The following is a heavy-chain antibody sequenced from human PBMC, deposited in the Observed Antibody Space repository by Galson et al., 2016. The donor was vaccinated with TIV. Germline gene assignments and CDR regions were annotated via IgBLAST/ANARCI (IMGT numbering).Heavy chain of an antibody. D-gene: IGHD6-19*01. CDR1: GFTFSNYD. V-gene: IGHV3-33*08. CDR3: AKQWLKDYYGMDV. J-gene: IGHJ6*02. Sequence: SLRLSCAASGFTFSNYDMHWVRQAPGKGLEWVAVLSSDERNNKSADSVKGRFIITRDNSKNTLYLQMHSLRPDDTAVYYCAKQWLKDYYGMDVWGPGTTVTVSS. CDR2: LSSDERNN.